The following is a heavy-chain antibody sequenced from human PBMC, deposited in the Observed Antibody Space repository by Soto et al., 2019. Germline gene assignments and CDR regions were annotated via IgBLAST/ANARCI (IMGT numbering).Heavy chain of an antibody. J-gene: IGHJ4*02. V-gene: IGHV3-21*01. CDR2: LSSSSSYI. D-gene: IGHD3-22*01. CDR3: ARSSGYNYYFDY. Sequence: EVQLVESGGGLVKPGGSLRLSCAASGFTLSSHAINWVRQAPGKGLEWVSFLSSSSSYIYYADSVKGRFTISRDNAKNSLYLQMDSLRAEDTAVYYCARSSGYNYYFDYWRQGALVTISS. CDR1: GFTLSSHA.